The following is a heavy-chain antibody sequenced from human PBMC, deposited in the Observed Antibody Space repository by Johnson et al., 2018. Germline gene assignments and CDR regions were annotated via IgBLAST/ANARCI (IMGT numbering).Heavy chain of an antibody. CDR1: GFTFSSYA. V-gene: IGHV3-9*01. CDR2: ISWNSGSI. J-gene: IGHJ6*03. CDR3: AKEGGYCSSTSCHGEYYYYMDV. Sequence: VQLVQAGGGVLEPGRSLTLSCAASGFTFSSYAMHWVRQAPGKGLEWVSGISWNSGSIGYADSVKGRFAISRDNAKNSLYLQMHRLRAEDTDLYYCAKEGGYCSSTSCHGEYYYYMDVWGKGTTVTVSS. D-gene: IGHD2-2*01.